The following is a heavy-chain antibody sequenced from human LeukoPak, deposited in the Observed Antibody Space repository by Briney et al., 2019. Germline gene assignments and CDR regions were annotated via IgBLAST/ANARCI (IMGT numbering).Heavy chain of an antibody. V-gene: IGHV4-4*07. Sequence: PSETLSLTCTVSGGSISSYYWSWIRQPAGKGLEWMGRIYTSGSTNYNPSLKSRVTISVDTSKNQFSLKLSSVTAADTAVYYCARDTAMAPDYYFDYWGQGTLVTVS. CDR3: ARDTAMAPDYYFDY. CDR1: GGSISSYY. CDR2: IYTSGST. J-gene: IGHJ4*02. D-gene: IGHD5-18*01.